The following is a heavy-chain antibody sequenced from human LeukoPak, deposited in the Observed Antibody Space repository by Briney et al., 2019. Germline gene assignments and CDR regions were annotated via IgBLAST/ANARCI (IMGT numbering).Heavy chain of an antibody. CDR3: ARCSGASCYNPFDM. CDR1: GYTFTSYG. V-gene: IGHV1-18*04. D-gene: IGHD2-15*01. Sequence: GASVKVSCKASGYTFTSYGISWVRQAPGQGLEWMGRISANNGDTNYAQKLRGRVTMTTDTSTSTAYVELTSLRSDDSAVYYCARCSGASCYNPFDMWGQGTMVTVSS. CDR2: ISANNGDT. J-gene: IGHJ3*02.